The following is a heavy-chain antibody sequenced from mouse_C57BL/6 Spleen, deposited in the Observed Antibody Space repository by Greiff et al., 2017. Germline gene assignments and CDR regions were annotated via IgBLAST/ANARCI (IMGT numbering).Heavy chain of an antibody. V-gene: IGHV7-3*01. J-gene: IGHJ2*01. D-gene: IGHD2-1*01. CDR1: GFTFTDYY. CDR2: IRNKANGYTT. Sequence: EVKLVESGGGLVQPGGSLSLSCAASGFTFTDYYMSWVRQPPGKALEWLGFIRNKANGYTTEYSAPVKGRFTISRDNSQSILYLQMNALRAEDSATYYCASRNYRVHYYFDYWGQGTTLTVSS. CDR3: ASRNYRVHYYFDY.